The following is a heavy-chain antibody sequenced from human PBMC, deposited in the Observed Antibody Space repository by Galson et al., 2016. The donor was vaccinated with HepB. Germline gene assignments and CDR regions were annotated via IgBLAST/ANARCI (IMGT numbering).Heavy chain of an antibody. Sequence: SLRLSCAASGFSISNYWMSWIRQAPGKGLEWVANTKRDGSETYYVDSVVGRFTISRDHSKHTVYLQMNSLRADDTAMYYCANIGAFNIWGQGTMVTVSS. CDR2: TKRDGSET. J-gene: IGHJ3*02. CDR3: ANIGAFNI. V-gene: IGHV3-7*03. CDR1: GFSISNYW.